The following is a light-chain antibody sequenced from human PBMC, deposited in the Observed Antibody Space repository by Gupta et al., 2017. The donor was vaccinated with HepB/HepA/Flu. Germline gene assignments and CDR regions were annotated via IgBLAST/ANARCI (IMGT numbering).Light chain of an antibody. Sequence: DIQMTQSPSSLSASFGDRVTITCRASQTIVEFLNWYQQKPGKAPKLLIYAASTFHSGVPSRFSGSGSGTDFTLTISSLQPEDFATYYCQQSYSTPLTFGGGTKVEIK. CDR2: AAS. CDR3: QQSYSTPLT. CDR1: QTIVEF. J-gene: IGKJ4*01. V-gene: IGKV1-39*01.